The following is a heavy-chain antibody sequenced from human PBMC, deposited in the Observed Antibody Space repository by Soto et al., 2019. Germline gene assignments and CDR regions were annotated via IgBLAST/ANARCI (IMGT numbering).Heavy chain of an antibody. Sequence: GGSLRLSCAASGFTFSSYGMHWVRQAPGKGLEWVAVISYDGSNKYYADSVKGRFTISKDNSKNTLYLQMNSLRAEDTAVYYCAKDHYYDSSGYPLYYFDYWGQGTLVTVSS. V-gene: IGHV3-30*18. CDR3: AKDHYYDSSGYPLYYFDY. D-gene: IGHD3-22*01. J-gene: IGHJ4*02. CDR2: ISYDGSNK. CDR1: GFTFSSYG.